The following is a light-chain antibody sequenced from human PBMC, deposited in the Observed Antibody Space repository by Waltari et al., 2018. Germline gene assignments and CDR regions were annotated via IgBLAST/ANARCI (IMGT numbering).Light chain of an antibody. J-gene: IGLJ3*02. CDR1: SSDVGSYSS. CDR3: SSQSSDNVVL. Sequence: QSALTQPASVSGSPGQSITISCTGISSDVGSYSSVSWHQDHPGQGPKAVIYDVSDRPSGVSARFSGSKSGNTASLTISGLQAEDEADYYCSSQSSDNVVLFGGGTKVTVL. V-gene: IGLV2-14*03. CDR2: DVS.